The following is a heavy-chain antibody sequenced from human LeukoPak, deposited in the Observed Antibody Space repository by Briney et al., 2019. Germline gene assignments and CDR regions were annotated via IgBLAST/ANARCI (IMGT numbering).Heavy chain of an antibody. V-gene: IGHV3-33*08. CDR2: IWYDGSNK. J-gene: IGHJ4*02. CDR1: GFTFSSYG. CDR3: ARDAYYYDILTGWERGYFDY. D-gene: IGHD3-9*01. Sequence: PGGSLRLSCAASGFTFSSYGMHWVRQAPGKGLEWVAVIWYDGSNKYYADSVKGRFTISRDNSKNTLYLQMNSLRAEDTAVYYCARDAYYYDILTGWERGYFDYWGQGTLVTVSS.